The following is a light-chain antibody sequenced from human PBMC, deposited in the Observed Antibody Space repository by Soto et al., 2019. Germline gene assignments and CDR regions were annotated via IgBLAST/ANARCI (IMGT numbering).Light chain of an antibody. J-gene: IGKJ4*01. V-gene: IGKV3D-20*02. CDR1: QTVRNNY. CDR2: DAS. CDR3: QQRNNWPPVT. Sequence: EFVLTQSPGTLSLSPGERATLSCRASQTVRNNYLAWYQQKPGQAPRLLIYDASSRATGIPDRFSGGGSGTDFTLTISSLEPEDFAVYYCQQRNNWPPVTFGGGTKVEIK.